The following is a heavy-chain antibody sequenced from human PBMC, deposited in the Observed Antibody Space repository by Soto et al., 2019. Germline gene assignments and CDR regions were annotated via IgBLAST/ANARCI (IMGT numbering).Heavy chain of an antibody. D-gene: IGHD2-21*02. CDR3: ARRAVTAIHDAFDI. Sequence: SETLSLTCTVSGGSISHYYGSWIRQPPGKGLECIGYIYYSGSTNYNPSLKSRVTISVDTSKTQFSLKLSPVTAADTAVYFCARRAVTAIHDAFDIWGQGTMVTVSS. CDR2: IYYSGST. V-gene: IGHV4-59*01. CDR1: GGSISHYY. J-gene: IGHJ3*02.